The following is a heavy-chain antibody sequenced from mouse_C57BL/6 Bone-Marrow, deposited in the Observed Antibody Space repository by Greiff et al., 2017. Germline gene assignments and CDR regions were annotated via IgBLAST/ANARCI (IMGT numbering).Heavy chain of an antibody. Sequence: VQLQQPGAELVMPGASVKLSCKASGYTFTSYWMHWVKQRPGQGLEWIGEIDPSDSYTNYNQKFKGKSTLTVAKSSSTAYMQLSSLTSEDSAVYYCARRGYDGYYHFAYWGQGTLVTVSA. V-gene: IGHV1-69*01. J-gene: IGHJ3*01. D-gene: IGHD2-3*01. CDR2: IDPSDSYT. CDR3: ARRGYDGYYHFAY. CDR1: GYTFTSYW.